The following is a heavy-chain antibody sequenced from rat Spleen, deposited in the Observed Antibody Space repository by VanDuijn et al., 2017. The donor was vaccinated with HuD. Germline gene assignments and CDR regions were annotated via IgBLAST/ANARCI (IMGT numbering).Heavy chain of an antibody. CDR3: ATSPYYWYFDF. V-gene: IGHV5-19*01. Sequence: VQLKESGPGLVQPSQTLSLTCTVSGFSLTSYTVSWVRQPPGKGLEWVATISTSGGSTYYRDSVKGRFTIPRDNAKNTLYLQMDSLRSEDTATYYCATSPYYWYFDFWGPGTMVTVSS. J-gene: IGHJ1*01. CDR2: ISTSGGST. CDR1: GFSLTSYT.